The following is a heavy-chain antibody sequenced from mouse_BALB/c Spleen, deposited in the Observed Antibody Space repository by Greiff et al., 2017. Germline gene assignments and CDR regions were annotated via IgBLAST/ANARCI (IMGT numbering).Heavy chain of an antibody. Sequence: EVKLMESGGGLVQPGGSLKLSCAASGFNFSSYGMSWVRQTPDKRLELVATINSNGGSTYYPDSVKGRFTISRDNAKNTLYLQMSSLKSEDTAMYYCARNLLLRSYAMDYWGQGTSVTVSS. CDR3: ARNLLLRSYAMDY. CDR1: GFNFSSYG. CDR2: INSNGGST. J-gene: IGHJ4*01. D-gene: IGHD1-1*01. V-gene: IGHV5-6-3*01.